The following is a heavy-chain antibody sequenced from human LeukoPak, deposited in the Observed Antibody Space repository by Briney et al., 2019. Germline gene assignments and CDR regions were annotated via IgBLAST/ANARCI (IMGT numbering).Heavy chain of an antibody. J-gene: IGHJ6*03. Sequence: PGGSLRLSRAASGFTFDDYGMSWVRQAPGKGLEWVSGINWNGGSTGYADSVKGRFTISRDNAKNSLYLQMNSLRAEDTALYYCARAVSSGSYYVGYYYYYMDVWGKGTTVTVSS. CDR2: INWNGGST. V-gene: IGHV3-20*04. CDR3: ARAVSSGSYYVGYYYYYMDV. D-gene: IGHD1-26*01. CDR1: GFTFDDYG.